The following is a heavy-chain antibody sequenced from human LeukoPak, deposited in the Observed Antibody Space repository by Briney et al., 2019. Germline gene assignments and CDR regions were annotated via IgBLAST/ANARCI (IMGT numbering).Heavy chain of an antibody. CDR3: AEVGEQNAFDI. D-gene: IGHD3-10*01. V-gene: IGHV3-7*01. CDR2: IKQDGSEK. CDR1: GFTFSSYW. J-gene: IGHJ3*02. Sequence: PGGSLRLSCAASGFTFSSYWMSWVRQAPGKGLEWEANIKQDGSEKYYVDSVKGRFTISRENAKNSLYLQMNSLRAEDTAVYYCAEVGEQNAFDIWGQGTMVTVSS.